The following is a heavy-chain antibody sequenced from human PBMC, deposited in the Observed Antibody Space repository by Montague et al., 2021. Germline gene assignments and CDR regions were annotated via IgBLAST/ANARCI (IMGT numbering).Heavy chain of an antibody. Sequence: SETLSLTCGLSGGSLSGYYWAWIRQTPGKGLEWIGNINHSGSAKYNPSLKNRVSISVGTSNNQFFLDLASVTAADTAMYFCARGRFGTVNGQYSGGWYYFDKWGQGAMVTVSS. CDR2: INHSGSA. D-gene: IGHD6-19*01. CDR1: GGSLSGYY. J-gene: IGHJ4*02. V-gene: IGHV4-34*01. CDR3: ARGRFGTVNGQYSGGWYYFDK.